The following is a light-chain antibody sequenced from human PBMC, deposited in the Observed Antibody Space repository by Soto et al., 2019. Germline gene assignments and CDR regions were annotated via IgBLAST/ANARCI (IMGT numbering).Light chain of an antibody. V-gene: IGKV1-5*01. CDR3: QQYNSYLYT. J-gene: IGKJ5*01. CDR1: QSISSY. Sequence: DIQMTQSPSSLSASVGDTVTITCRASQSISSYLTWYQQKPGKAPKLLIYDASSLESGVPSRFSASGSGTEFTLTISSLQPDDFATYYCQQYNSYLYTFGQGTRLEI. CDR2: DAS.